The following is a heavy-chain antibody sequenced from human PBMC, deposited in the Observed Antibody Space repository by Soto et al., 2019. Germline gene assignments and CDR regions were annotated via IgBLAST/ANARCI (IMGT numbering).Heavy chain of an antibody. Sequence: VKVSCKASGGTFSSYAISWVRQAPGQGLEWMGGIIPIFGTANYAQKFQGRVTITADESTSTAYMELSSLRSEDTAVYYCARDQRVLRFLEWLPNYYYYGMDVWGQGTTVTVSS. CDR1: GGTFSSYA. CDR3: ARDQRVLRFLEWLPNYYYYGMDV. V-gene: IGHV1-69*13. CDR2: IIPIFGTA. J-gene: IGHJ6*02. D-gene: IGHD3-3*01.